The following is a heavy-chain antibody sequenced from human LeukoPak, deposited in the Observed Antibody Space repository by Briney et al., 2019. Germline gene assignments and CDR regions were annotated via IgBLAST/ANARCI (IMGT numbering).Heavy chain of an antibody. CDR1: GGSFSGYY. Sequence: SETPSLTCAVYGGSFSGYYWSWIRQPPGKGLEWIGEINHSGSTNYNPSLKSRVTISVGTSKNQFSLKLSSVTAADTAVYYCARDYYDSSGYSYYFDYWGQGTLVTVSS. CDR2: INHSGST. V-gene: IGHV4-34*01. D-gene: IGHD3-22*01. J-gene: IGHJ4*02. CDR3: ARDYYDSSGYSYYFDY.